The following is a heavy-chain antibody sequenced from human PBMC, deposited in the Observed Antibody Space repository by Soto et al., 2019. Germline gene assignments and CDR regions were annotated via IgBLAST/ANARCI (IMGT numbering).Heavy chain of an antibody. Sequence: SEALSLTCTVSGVSISSYYWSWIRQPPGKGLEWIGYIYYSGSTNYNPSLKSRVTISVDTSKNQFSLKLSSVTAADTAVYYCARDGSHYGDYDANYYYYYYMDVWGKGTTVTVSS. V-gene: IGHV4-59*01. CDR3: ARDGSHYGDYDANYYYYYYMDV. CDR1: GVSISSYY. CDR2: IYYSGST. D-gene: IGHD4-17*01. J-gene: IGHJ6*03.